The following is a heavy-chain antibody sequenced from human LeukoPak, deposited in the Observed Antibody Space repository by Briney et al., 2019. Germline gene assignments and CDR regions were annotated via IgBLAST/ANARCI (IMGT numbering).Heavy chain of an antibody. CDR2: INWNGGSI. CDR1: GFTFDDYG. D-gene: IGHD3-22*01. Sequence: GSLRLSCAASGFTFDDYGMSWVRQAPGKGLEWVSGINWNGGSISYADSVKGRFTISRDNSKNTLYLQMNSLRAEDTAVYYCAKDNVRYYDSSGYPGTFDYWGQGTLVTVSS. J-gene: IGHJ4*02. CDR3: AKDNVRYYDSSGYPGTFDY. V-gene: IGHV3-20*04.